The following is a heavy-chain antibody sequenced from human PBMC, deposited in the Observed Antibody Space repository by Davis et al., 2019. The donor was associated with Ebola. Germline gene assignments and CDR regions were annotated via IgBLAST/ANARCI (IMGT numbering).Heavy chain of an antibody. CDR1: GFTFSSYE. J-gene: IGHJ4*02. CDR3: ARDERGPRVGATRPFDY. V-gene: IGHV3-48*02. Sequence: GESLKISCAASGFTFSSYEMNWVRQAPGKGLEWISYISSSSSTIYYADSVKGRFTISRDNAKNSLYLQMNSLRDEDTAVYYCARDERGPRVGATRPFDYWGQGTLVTVSS. CDR2: ISSSSSTI. D-gene: IGHD1-26*01.